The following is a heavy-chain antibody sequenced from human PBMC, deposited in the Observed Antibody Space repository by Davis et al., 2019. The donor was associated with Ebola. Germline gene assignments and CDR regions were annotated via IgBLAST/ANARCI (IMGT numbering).Heavy chain of an antibody. J-gene: IGHJ4*02. CDR2: IYYSGST. CDR1: GGSISSYY. D-gene: IGHD3-22*01. Sequence: PSETLSLTCTVSGGSISSYYWSWIRQPAGKGLEWIGSIYYSGSTYYNPSLKSRVTISVDTSKNQFSLKLSSVTAADTAVYYCARHRRISYYDSSGYYYKPYYFDYWGQGTLVTVSS. CDR3: ARHRRISYYDSSGYYYKPYYFDY. V-gene: IGHV4-59*05.